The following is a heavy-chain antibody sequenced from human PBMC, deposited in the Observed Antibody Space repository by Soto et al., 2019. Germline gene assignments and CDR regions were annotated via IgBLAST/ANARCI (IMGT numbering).Heavy chain of an antibody. D-gene: IGHD6-19*01. CDR1: GYTFTSYG. V-gene: IGHV1-18*01. CDR2: ISAYNGNT. CDR3: ASGGAAVAHYYGMDV. Sequence: ASVKVSCKASGYTFTSYGISWVRQAPGQGLEWMGWISAYNGNTNYAQKFQGRVTITADESTSTAYMELSSLRSEDTAVYYCASGGAAVAHYYGMDVWGQGTTVTVSS. J-gene: IGHJ6*02.